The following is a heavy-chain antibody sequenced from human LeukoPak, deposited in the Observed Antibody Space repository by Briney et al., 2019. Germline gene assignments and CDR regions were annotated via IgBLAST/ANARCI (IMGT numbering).Heavy chain of an antibody. CDR2: INWNGATT. Sequence: GGSLRLSCAASGFTFNDYGMSWVRQGPGKGLEWVSGINWNGATTGYADSVRGRFTISRDNAKNSLYLQMNSLRAEDTALYYCARDKHYYDRSNYVWGQGTLVTVSS. J-gene: IGHJ4*02. D-gene: IGHD3-22*01. V-gene: IGHV3-20*04. CDR1: GFTFNDYG. CDR3: ARDKHYYDRSNYV.